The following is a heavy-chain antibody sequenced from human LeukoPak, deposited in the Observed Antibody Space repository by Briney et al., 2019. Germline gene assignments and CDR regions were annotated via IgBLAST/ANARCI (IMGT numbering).Heavy chain of an antibody. Sequence: PSETLSLTCAVYGRSFSGYYWSWIRQPPGKGLEWIGEINHSGSTNYNPSLKSRVTISVDTSKNQFSLKLSSVTAADTAVYYCASYYYDSSGYMFDYWGQGTLVTVSS. CDR3: ASYYYDSSGYMFDY. D-gene: IGHD3-22*01. CDR2: INHSGST. J-gene: IGHJ4*02. CDR1: GRSFSGYY. V-gene: IGHV4-34*01.